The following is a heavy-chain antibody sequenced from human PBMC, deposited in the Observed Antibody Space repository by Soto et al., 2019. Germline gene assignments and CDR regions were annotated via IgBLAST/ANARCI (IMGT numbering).Heavy chain of an antibody. D-gene: IGHD2-2*01. Sequence: ASVKVSCKASGCTFSSYAISWVRQAPGQGLEWMGGIIPIFGTANYAQKFQGRVTITADESTSTAYMELSSLRSEDTAVYYCARVRHCSSTSCYARYGMDVWGQGTTVTVSS. V-gene: IGHV1-69*13. CDR1: GCTFSSYA. CDR2: IIPIFGTA. J-gene: IGHJ6*02. CDR3: ARVRHCSSTSCYARYGMDV.